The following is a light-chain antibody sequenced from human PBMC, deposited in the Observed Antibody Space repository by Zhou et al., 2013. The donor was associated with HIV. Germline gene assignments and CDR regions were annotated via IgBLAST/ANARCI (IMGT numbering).Light chain of an antibody. CDR3: QQANSFPLT. Sequence: DIQMTQSPSSLSASVGDRVTITCRASQTIDSYLNWYQQKPGKAPKLLIYAASSLQSGVPSRFSGSGSGTDFTLTISSLQPEDFATYYCQQANSFPLTFGGGTKVEIK. J-gene: IGKJ4*01. CDR1: QTIDSY. V-gene: IGKV1-39*01. CDR2: AAS.